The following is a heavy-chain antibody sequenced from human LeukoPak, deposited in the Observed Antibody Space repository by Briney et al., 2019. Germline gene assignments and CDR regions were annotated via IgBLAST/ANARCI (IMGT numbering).Heavy chain of an antibody. CDR1: GGSISGSY. Sequence: PSETLSLTCTVSGGSISGSYWSWIRQPPGKGLEWIAYMYNSGSTNYNPSLKSRVTISIDTSKNQFSLKLSSLTAADTAIYYCARGIESYGDYGYWGQGVLVTVSS. CDR2: MYNSGST. J-gene: IGHJ4*02. D-gene: IGHD4-17*01. V-gene: IGHV4-59*01. CDR3: ARGIESYGDYGY.